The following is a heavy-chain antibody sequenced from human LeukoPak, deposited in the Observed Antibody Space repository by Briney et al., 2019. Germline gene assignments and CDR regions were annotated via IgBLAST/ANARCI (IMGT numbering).Heavy chain of an antibody. D-gene: IGHD6-19*01. CDR1: GYTFIRHW. J-gene: IGHJ4*02. CDR2: INPNGGTT. Sequence: ASVKVSCKASGYTFIRHWMHWVRQAPGQGLEWMGVINPNGGTTIYAQKLQGRVTLTRDMSTSTLYMELSSLTSEDTAVYYCARDQNSGWYDYWGQGTLVTVSS. CDR3: ARDQNSGWYDY. V-gene: IGHV1-46*01.